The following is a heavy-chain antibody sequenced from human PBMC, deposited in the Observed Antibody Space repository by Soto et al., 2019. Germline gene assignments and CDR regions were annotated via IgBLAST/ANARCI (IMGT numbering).Heavy chain of an antibody. CDR3: TIEDVDTAMVTFSGMDV. Sequence: GGSLRLSCAASGFTFSNAWMNWVRQAPGKGLEWVGRIKSKTDGGTTDYAAPVKGRFTISRDDSKNTLYLQMNSLKTEDTAVYYCTIEDVDTAMVTFSGMDVWGQGTTVTVSS. V-gene: IGHV3-15*07. D-gene: IGHD5-18*01. CDR2: IKSKTDGGTT. J-gene: IGHJ6*02. CDR1: GFTFSNAW.